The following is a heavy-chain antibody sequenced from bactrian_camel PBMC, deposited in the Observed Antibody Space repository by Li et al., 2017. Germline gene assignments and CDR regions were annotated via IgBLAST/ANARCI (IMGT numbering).Heavy chain of an antibody. CDR1: GYEFGSCK. CDR3: AADQAVLLELPDGTCPGPHNY. D-gene: IGHD3*01. V-gene: IGHV3S53*01. Sequence: HVQLVESGGGPVQAGGSLKLSCVASGYEFGSCKMAWYRQAPGKEREEVARIFSFEDDRTTYLESVKGRFTISQGSAKNTVYLEMTDLKPEDTAMYYCAADQAVLLELPDGTCPGPHNYWGRGTQVTVS. J-gene: IGHJ4*01. CDR2: IFSFEDDRT.